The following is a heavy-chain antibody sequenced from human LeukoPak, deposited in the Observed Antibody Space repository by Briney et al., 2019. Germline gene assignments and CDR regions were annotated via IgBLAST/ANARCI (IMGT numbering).Heavy chain of an antibody. V-gene: IGHV4-59*01. CDR1: GGSISSYY. J-gene: IGHJ5*02. CDR2: VYYSGST. CDR3: ARDMGGSGYYST. Sequence: PSETLSLTCTVSGGSISSYYWSWIRQPPGKGLEWIGYVYYSGSTNYNPSLKSRVTISVDTSKNQFSLKLSPVTAADTAVYYCARDMGGSGYYSTWGQGTLVTVSS. D-gene: IGHD3-22*01.